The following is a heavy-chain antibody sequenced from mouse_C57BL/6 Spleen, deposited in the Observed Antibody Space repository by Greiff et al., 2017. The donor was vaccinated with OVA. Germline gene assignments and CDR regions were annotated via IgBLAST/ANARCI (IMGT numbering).Heavy chain of an antibody. CDR2: IWSGGST. D-gene: IGHD2-4*01. Sequence: VQLQQSGPGLVQPSQSLSITCTVSGFSLTSYGVHWVRQSPGKGLEWLGVIWSGGSTDYNAAFISRLSISKDNSKSQVFFKMNSLQADDTAIYYCARPYYDYPAWFAYWGQGTLVTVSA. J-gene: IGHJ3*01. V-gene: IGHV2-2*01. CDR3: ARPYYDYPAWFAY. CDR1: GFSLTSYG.